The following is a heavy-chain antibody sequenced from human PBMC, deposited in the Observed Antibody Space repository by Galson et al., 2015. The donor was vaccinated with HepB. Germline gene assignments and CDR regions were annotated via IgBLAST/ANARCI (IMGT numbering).Heavy chain of an antibody. V-gene: IGHV3-23*01. D-gene: IGHD2-2*01. CDR3: AKGRCSSTSCPAYFDY. CDR2: ISGSGGST. J-gene: IGHJ4*02. CDR1: GFTFSSYA. Sequence: SLRLSCAASGFTFSSYAMSWVRQAPGKGLEWVAVISGSGGSTYYADSVKGRFAISRDNSRNTLYLQMNSLRVDDTAVHFCAKGRCSSTSCPAYFDYWGQGTLVTVSS.